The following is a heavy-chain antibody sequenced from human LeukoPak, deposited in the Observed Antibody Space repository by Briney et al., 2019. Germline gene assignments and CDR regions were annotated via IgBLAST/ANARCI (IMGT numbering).Heavy chain of an antibody. J-gene: IGHJ4*02. V-gene: IGHV4-59*08. Sequence: SETLSLTCTVSGGSISSYYWSWMRQPPGKGLEWIGYLYYSGSTNYNPFLKSRVTISVDTSKNQFYLKLSSVTAADTAIYYCARGWAAAGLDYWGQGTLVTVSS. CDR1: GGSISSYY. CDR3: ARGWAAAGLDY. D-gene: IGHD6-13*01. CDR2: LYYSGST.